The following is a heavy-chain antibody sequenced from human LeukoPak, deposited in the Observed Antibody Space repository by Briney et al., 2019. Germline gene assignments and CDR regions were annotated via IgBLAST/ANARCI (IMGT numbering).Heavy chain of an antibody. CDR1: GFTFSTYW. D-gene: IGHD3-16*01. V-gene: IGHV3-74*01. Sequence: GGSLRLSCAASGFTFSTYWMHWVRQAPGKGLVWVSRIDNDGRGTSYADSVKGRFSISRDNAKNRLYLQMNSLRAEDTAVYYCASLNYGPDYWGQGTLVTVSS. J-gene: IGHJ4*02. CDR3: ASLNYGPDY. CDR2: IDNDGRGT.